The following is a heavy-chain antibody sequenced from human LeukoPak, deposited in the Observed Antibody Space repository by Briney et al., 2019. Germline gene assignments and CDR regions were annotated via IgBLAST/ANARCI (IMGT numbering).Heavy chain of an antibody. Sequence: PGGSLRLSCAASGFTFSSFWMSWVRQAPGKGLEWVANIRQDGSDKYYVDSVKGRFTISRDNVKNSLYLQMNSLRVEDTAVYYCARLSCSDGSCHSLFDYWGQGSLVTVSS. J-gene: IGHJ4*02. CDR1: GFTFSSFW. CDR2: IRQDGSDK. CDR3: ARLSCSDGSCHSLFDY. D-gene: IGHD2-15*01. V-gene: IGHV3-7*01.